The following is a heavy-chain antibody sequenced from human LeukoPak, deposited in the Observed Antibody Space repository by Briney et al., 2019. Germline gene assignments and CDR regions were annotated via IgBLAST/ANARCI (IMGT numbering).Heavy chain of an antibody. Sequence: QPGGSLRLSCAASGFTFDDYGMSWVRQAPGKGLEWVSLISWDGGSTYYADSVKGRFTISRDNSKNSLYLQMNSLRAEDTALYYCAKDINVGVRDVKSIGSGMDVWGQGTTVTVSS. CDR3: AKDINVGVRDVKSIGSGMDV. CDR2: ISWDGGST. CDR1: GFTFDDYG. V-gene: IGHV3-43D*03. D-gene: IGHD3-10*01. J-gene: IGHJ6*02.